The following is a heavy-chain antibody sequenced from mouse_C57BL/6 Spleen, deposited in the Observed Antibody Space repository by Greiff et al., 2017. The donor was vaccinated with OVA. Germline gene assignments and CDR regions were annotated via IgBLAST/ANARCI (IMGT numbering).Heavy chain of an antibody. CDR2: ISYSGST. CDR1: GYSITSGYD. CDR3: ARGYDYDRFAY. J-gene: IGHJ3*01. Sequence: EVKLMESGPGMVKPSQSLSLTCTVTGYSITSGYDWHWIRHFPGNKLEWMGYISYSGSTNYNPSLKSRISITHDTSKNHFFLKLNSVTTEDTATYYCARGYDYDRFAYWGQGTLVTVSA. V-gene: IGHV3-1*01. D-gene: IGHD2-4*01.